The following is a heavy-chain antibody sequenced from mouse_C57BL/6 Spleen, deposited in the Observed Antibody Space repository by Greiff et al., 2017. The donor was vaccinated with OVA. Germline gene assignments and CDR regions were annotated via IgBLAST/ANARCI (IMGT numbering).Heavy chain of an antibody. Sequence: QVQLQQSGAELVRPGASVKLSCKASGYTFTSYGISWVKQRTGQGLEWIGEIYPRSGITYYNEKFKGKATLTADKASSTAYMELRSLTSEDSAVYFCAKGRKDYAMDYWGQGTSVTVSS. J-gene: IGHJ4*01. CDR1: GYTFTSYG. CDR2: IYPRSGIT. CDR3: AKGRKDYAMDY. V-gene: IGHV1-81*01.